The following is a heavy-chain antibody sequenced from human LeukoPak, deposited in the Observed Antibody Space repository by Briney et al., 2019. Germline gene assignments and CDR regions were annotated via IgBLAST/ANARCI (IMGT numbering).Heavy chain of an antibody. J-gene: IGHJ4*02. CDR3: AKRLDEWELQDY. Sequence: QSGGSLRLSCAAPGFTFSSYGMHWVRQAPGKGLEWVAVISYDGSNKYYADSVKGRFTISRDNSKNTLYLQMNSLRAEDTAVYYCAKRLDEWELQDYWGQGTLVTVSS. V-gene: IGHV3-30*18. CDR2: ISYDGSNK. D-gene: IGHD1-26*01. CDR1: GFTFSSYG.